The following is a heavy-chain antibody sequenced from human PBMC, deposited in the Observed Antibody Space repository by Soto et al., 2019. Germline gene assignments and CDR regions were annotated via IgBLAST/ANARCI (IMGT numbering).Heavy chain of an antibody. CDR1: GFTFNTHW. D-gene: IGHD1-26*01. CDR3: ARGGAMGVDY. V-gene: IGHV3-74*01. J-gene: IGHJ4*02. Sequence: EVQLVESGGGVVQPGGSLRLSCTASGFTFNTHWMHWFRQAPGKRLVWVSRIYFDGITTNYADSVKGRLTGSRDNAKNTVYLHVNTLRDEDTAVYYCARGGAMGVDYWGQGTLVTVSS. CDR2: IYFDGITT.